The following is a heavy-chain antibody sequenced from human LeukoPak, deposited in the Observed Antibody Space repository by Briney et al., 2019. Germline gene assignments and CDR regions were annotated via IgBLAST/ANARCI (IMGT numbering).Heavy chain of an antibody. J-gene: IGHJ4*02. D-gene: IGHD7-27*01. Sequence: GGSLRLSCAASGFTVGTSYMTWVRQAPGKGLEWVSVIYSGGTTYYADSVKGRFTISRDSSKNTLYLQMNSLRAEDTAVYYRAKTGGPWDWGQGTLVTVSS. CDR3: AKTGGPWD. CDR2: IYSGGTT. CDR1: GFTVGTSY. V-gene: IGHV3-53*01.